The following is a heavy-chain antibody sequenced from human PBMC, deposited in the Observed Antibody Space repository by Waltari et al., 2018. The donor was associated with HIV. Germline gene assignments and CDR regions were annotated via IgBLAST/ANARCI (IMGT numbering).Heavy chain of an antibody. J-gene: IGHJ4*02. CDR3: ARGFSGFDY. CDR2: INPSGERT. V-gene: IGHV1-46*01. Sequence: QVQLVQSGAEVKKPGASVKVSCKASGYTFTRYYMHWVRQAPGQGLEWMGVINPSGERTVYAQKFQGRVTMTRDASTNTVYMVLSTLRSEDTAVYYCARGFSGFDYWGQGTLITVSS. CDR1: GYTFTRYY.